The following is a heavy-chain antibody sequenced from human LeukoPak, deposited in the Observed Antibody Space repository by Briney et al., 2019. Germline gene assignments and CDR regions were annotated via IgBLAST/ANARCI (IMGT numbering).Heavy chain of an antibody. CDR2: MNPNSGNT. Sequence: ASVKVSCKASGYTFTGYYMHWVRQAPGQGLEWMGWMNPNSGNTGYAQKFQDRVTMTRNTSISTAYMELSSLRSEDTAVYYCARGLAAAGSSDYWGQGTLVTVSS. V-gene: IGHV1-8*02. D-gene: IGHD6-13*01. J-gene: IGHJ4*02. CDR3: ARGLAAAGSSDY. CDR1: GYTFTGYY.